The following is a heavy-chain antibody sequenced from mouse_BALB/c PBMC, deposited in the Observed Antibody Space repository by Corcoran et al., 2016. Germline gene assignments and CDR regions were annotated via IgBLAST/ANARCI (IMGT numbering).Heavy chain of an antibody. Sequence: EVQLQESGPGLVKPSPSLALTCSVTGYSITRGYYWNWIRQFPGNKLEWMGYISYDGSNNYNPSLNNRISIPRDTSKNQFFLKLNSVTTEDTATYYCERVGDYDLYAMDYWGQGTAVTVSS. D-gene: IGHD2-4*01. V-gene: IGHV3-6*02. CDR3: ERVGDYDLYAMDY. CDR2: ISYDGSN. CDR1: GYSITRGYY. J-gene: IGHJ4*01.